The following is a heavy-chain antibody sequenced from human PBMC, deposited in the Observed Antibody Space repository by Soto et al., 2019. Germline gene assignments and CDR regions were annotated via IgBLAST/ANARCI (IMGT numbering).Heavy chain of an antibody. CDR3: ARGTTVTDFLMDV. CDR2: IWYDGSNK. CDR1: GFTFSRLA. V-gene: IGHV3-33*01. Sequence: PGGSLRLSCAASGFTFSRLAIHWVRQTPGKGLEWVAGIWYDGSNKYYADSVKGRFTISRDNSKNTVYLQMDSLRAEDTAVFYCARGTTVTDFLMDVWGTGTTVTVSS. J-gene: IGHJ6*03. D-gene: IGHD4-4*01.